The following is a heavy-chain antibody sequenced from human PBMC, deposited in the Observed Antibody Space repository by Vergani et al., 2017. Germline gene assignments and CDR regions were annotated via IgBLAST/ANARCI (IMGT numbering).Heavy chain of an antibody. CDR1: GFTFSSYG. CDR3: AKDLGTGTRSFDI. J-gene: IGHJ3*02. Sequence: VQLVESGGGLVQPGGSLRLSCAASGFTFSSYGMHWVRQAPGKGLEWVAVISYDGSNKYYADSVKGRFTISRDNSKNTLYLQMNSLRAEDTAVYYCAKDLGTGTRSFDIWGQGTMVTVSS. CDR2: ISYDGSNK. D-gene: IGHD1-7*01. V-gene: IGHV3-30*18.